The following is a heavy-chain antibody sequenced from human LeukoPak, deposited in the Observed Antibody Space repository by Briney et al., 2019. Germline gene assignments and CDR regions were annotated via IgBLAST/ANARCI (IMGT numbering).Heavy chain of an antibody. CDR2: ISAYNGNT. J-gene: IGHJ4*02. CDR1: GYTFTSYG. CDR3: ASTYDFWSGYPSTLDY. Sequence: ASVKVSCKASGYTFTSYGISWVRQAPGQGLEWMGWISAYNGNTNYAQKLQGRVTMTTDTSTSTAYMELRSLRSDDTAVYYCASTYDFWSGYPSTLDYWGQGTLVTVSS. D-gene: IGHD3-3*01. V-gene: IGHV1-18*01.